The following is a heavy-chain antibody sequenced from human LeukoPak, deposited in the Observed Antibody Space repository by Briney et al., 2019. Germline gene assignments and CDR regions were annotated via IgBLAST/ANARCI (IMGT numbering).Heavy chain of an antibody. CDR1: SYTFINYG. Sequence: ASVKVSCKASSYTFINYGINWVRQAPGQGLEWMGWISACNGNTNYAQSLQGRVTMTTDTSTSTVYMEMRSLTSDDTAVYYCARDLDQYNGRFGGFGHDFWGQGTLVTVSS. V-gene: IGHV1-18*01. D-gene: IGHD3-10*01. CDR2: ISACNGNT. J-gene: IGHJ4*02. CDR3: ARDLDQYNGRFGGFGHDF.